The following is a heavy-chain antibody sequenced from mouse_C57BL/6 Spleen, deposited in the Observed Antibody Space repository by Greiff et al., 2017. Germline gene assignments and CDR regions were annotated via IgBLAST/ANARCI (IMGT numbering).Heavy chain of an antibody. V-gene: IGHV1-64*01. CDR3: ASSYGNYVDYAMDY. CDR1: GYTFTSYW. Sequence: VQLQQPGAELVKPGASVKLSCKASGYTFTSYWMNWVKQRPGQGLEWIGMIHPNSGSTNYNEKFKSKATLTVDKSSSTAYMQLSSLTSEDSAVYYCASSYGNYVDYAMDYWGQGTSVTVSS. J-gene: IGHJ4*01. CDR2: IHPNSGST. D-gene: IGHD2-1*01.